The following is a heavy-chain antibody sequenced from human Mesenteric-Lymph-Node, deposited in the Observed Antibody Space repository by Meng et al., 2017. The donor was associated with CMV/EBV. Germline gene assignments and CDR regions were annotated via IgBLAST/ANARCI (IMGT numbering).Heavy chain of an antibody. D-gene: IGHD3-10*01. CDR1: FSGYY. V-gene: IGHV4-34*01. Sequence: FSGYYSSWIRRPHGKGLEWIGEINHSGSTNYTPSLKSRVTISVDTSKNQFSLKLSSVTAADTAVYYCARGSVGYYGSGSPTSLTYFDYWGQGTLVTVSS. CDR2: INHSGST. CDR3: ARGSVGYYGSGSPTSLTYFDY. J-gene: IGHJ4*02.